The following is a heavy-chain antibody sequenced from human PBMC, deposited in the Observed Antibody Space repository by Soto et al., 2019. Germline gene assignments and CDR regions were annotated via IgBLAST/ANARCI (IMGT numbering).Heavy chain of an antibody. J-gene: IGHJ5*02. CDR2: INPNSGGT. V-gene: IGHV1-2*04. CDR3: AREAYDFWSGYSSNWFDP. CDR1: GYTFTGYY. D-gene: IGHD3-3*01. Sequence: GASVKVSCKASGYTFTGYYMHWVRQAPGQGLEWMGWINPNSGGTNYAQKFQGWVTMTRDTSISTAYMELSRLRSDDTAVYYCAREAYDFWSGYSSNWFDPWGQGTLVTVSS.